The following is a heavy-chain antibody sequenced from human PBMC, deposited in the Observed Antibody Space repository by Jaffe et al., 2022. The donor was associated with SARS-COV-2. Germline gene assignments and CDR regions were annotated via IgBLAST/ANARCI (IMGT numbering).Heavy chain of an antibody. D-gene: IGHD5-12*01. CDR1: GFTFSSYA. CDR2: ISYDGSNK. Sequence: QVQLVESGGGVVQPGRSLRLSCAASGFTFSSYAMHWVRQAPGKGLEWVAVISYDGSNKYYADSVKGRFTISRDNSKNTLYLQMNSLRAEDTAVYYCARDEDGYNFVNWFDPWGQGTLVTVSS. V-gene: IGHV3-30-3*01. J-gene: IGHJ5*02. CDR3: ARDEDGYNFVNWFDP.